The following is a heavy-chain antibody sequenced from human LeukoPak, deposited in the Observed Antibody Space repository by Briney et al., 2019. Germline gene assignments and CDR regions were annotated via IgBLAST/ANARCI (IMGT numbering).Heavy chain of an antibody. CDR1: GGSLSSGSYY. CDR2: IYTSGST. J-gene: IGHJ5*02. CDR3: ASLRRVTVTNSYNWFDP. Sequence: SQTLSLTRTVSGGSLSSGSYYWSWIRQPAGKGLEWIGRIYTSGSTNYNPSLKSRVTISVDTSKNQFSLKLSSVTAADTAVYYCASLRRVTVTNSYNWFDPWGQGTLVTVSS. V-gene: IGHV4-61*02. D-gene: IGHD4-17*01.